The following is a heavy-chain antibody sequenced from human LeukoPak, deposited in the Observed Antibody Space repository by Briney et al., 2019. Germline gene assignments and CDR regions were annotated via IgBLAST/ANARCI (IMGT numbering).Heavy chain of an antibody. Sequence: PGGSLRLSCAASGFTFSSYEMNWVRQAPGKGLEWVSYISSTGNTIYYADSVKGRFTVSRDTAKNSLYLQMNSLRAEDTAVYYCAREFAMTRDPDHAFDIWGQGTMVTVSS. J-gene: IGHJ3*02. CDR2: ISSTGNTI. V-gene: IGHV3-48*03. D-gene: IGHD3-16*01. CDR1: GFTFSSYE. CDR3: AREFAMTRDPDHAFDI.